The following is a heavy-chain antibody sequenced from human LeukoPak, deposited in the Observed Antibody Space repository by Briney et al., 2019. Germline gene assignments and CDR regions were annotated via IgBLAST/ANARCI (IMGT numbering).Heavy chain of an antibody. CDR2: ISYDGSNK. D-gene: IGHD5-12*01. V-gene: IGHV3-30-3*01. CDR1: GFTFSSYA. CDR3: ARDPWDIVATLYAFDI. Sequence: GRSLRLSCAASGFTFSSYAMRWVRQAPGKGLEWVAVISYDGSNKYYADSVKGRFTISRDNSKNTLYLQMNSLRAEDTAVYYCARDPWDIVATLYAFDIWGQGTMVTVSS. J-gene: IGHJ3*02.